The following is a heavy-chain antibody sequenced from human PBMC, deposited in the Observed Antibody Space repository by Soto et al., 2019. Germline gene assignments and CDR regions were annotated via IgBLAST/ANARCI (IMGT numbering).Heavy chain of an antibody. Sequence: QITLKESGPTLVKPTQTLTLTCTVSGFSLTTSGVGVGWIRQPPGKAPEWLALIYWDGIERYSPSLMSRLTITMDTSKNQVVLTMTTMDPVDTATYYCAHSPCSGGTCYLFDHWGQGTPVIVSS. CDR3: AHSPCSGGTCYLFDH. CDR1: GFSLTTSGVG. D-gene: IGHD2-15*01. J-gene: IGHJ4*02. CDR2: IYWDGIE. V-gene: IGHV2-5*02.